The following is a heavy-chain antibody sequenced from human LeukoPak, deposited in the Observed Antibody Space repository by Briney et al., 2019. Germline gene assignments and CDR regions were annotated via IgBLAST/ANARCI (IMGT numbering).Heavy chain of an antibody. CDR1: GFTVSSNY. D-gene: IGHD5-24*01. CDR2: ISSSSSTI. Sequence: GGSLRLSCAASGFTVSSNYMNWVRQAPGKGLEWVSYISSSSSTIYYADSVKGRFTISRDNAKNSLYLQMNSLRDEDTAVYYCARASFQRWLQLGGDWGQGALVTVSS. V-gene: IGHV3-48*02. J-gene: IGHJ4*02. CDR3: ARASFQRWLQLGGD.